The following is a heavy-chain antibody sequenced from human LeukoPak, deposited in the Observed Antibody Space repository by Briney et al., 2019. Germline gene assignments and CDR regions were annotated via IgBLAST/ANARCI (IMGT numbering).Heavy chain of an antibody. D-gene: IGHD6-13*01. J-gene: IGHJ5*02. CDR2: IRTKANSYAT. CDR1: GFTFSNAW. CDR3: TTSYSGNSWYDWFGP. Sequence: GGSLRLSCAASGFTFSNAWMSWVRQAPGKGLEWVGLIRTKANSYATAYAASVTGRFTISRDDSKDTSYLQMNSLKTEDTALYFCTTSYSGNSWYDWFGPWGQGTLVTVSS. V-gene: IGHV3-73*01.